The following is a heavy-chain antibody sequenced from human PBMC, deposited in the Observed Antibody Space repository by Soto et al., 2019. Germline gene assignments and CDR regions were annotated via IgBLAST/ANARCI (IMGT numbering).Heavy chain of an antibody. D-gene: IGHD3-16*01. CDR1: GFTFSSYA. CDR3: AKGSQPPREDYDYVWESYPKSYYFDY. CDR2: ISGSGGST. Sequence: EVQLLESGGGLVQPGGSLRLSCAASGFTFSSYAMSWVRQAPGKGLEWVSAISGSGGSTYYADSVKGRFTISRDNSKNTQYLQMHTLRAEDTAVYYCAKGSQPPREDYDYVWESYPKSYYFDYWGQGTLVTVSS. J-gene: IGHJ4*02. V-gene: IGHV3-23*01.